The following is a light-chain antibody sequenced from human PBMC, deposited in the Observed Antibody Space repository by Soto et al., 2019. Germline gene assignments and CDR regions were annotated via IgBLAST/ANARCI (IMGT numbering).Light chain of an antibody. CDR3: QQRSGWPPSLT. Sequence: EVVLTQSPATLSLSPGETATLSCRASQSVSSYLAWYQQKPGQAPRLLIYDASKTATGIPARFSGSGSGTDFTLTISSLEPEDFAVYYCQQRSGWPPSLTFGGGPKVEIK. CDR1: QSVSSY. J-gene: IGKJ4*01. CDR2: DAS. V-gene: IGKV3-11*01.